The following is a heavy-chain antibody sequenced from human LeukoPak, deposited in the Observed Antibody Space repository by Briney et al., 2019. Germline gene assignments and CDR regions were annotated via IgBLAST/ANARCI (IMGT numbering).Heavy chain of an antibody. J-gene: IGHJ4*02. V-gene: IGHV3-7*01. CDR1: GFTFSSYG. Sequence: GGSLRLSCAASGFTFSSYGMHWVRQAPGKGLEWVANIKQDGSEKYYVDSVKGRFTISRDNAKNSLYLQMNSLRAEDTAVYYCARDGYMIVDYWGQGTLVTVSS. CDR2: IKQDGSEK. CDR3: ARDGYMIVDY. D-gene: IGHD5-24*01.